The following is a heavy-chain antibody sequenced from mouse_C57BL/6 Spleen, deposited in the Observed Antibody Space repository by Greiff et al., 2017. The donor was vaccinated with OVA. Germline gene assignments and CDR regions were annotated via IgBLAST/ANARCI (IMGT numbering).Heavy chain of an antibody. CDR3: ASGEEYYAMDY. Sequence: EVQLQESGGDLVKPGGSLKLSCAASGFTFSSYGMSWVRQTPDKRLEWVATISSGGSYTYYPDSVKGRFTISRDNAKNTLYLQMSSLKSEDPAMYYCASGEEYYAMDYWGQGTSVTVSS. CDR2: ISSGGSYT. CDR1: GFTFSSYG. J-gene: IGHJ4*01. V-gene: IGHV5-6*01.